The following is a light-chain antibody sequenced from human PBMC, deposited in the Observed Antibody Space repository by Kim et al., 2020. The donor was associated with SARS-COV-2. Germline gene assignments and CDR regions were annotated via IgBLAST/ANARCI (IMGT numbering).Light chain of an antibody. CDR1: QSITSTY. CDR2: GAS. V-gene: IGKV3-20*01. Sequence: GERATLYCGGSQSITSTYLSWYQQRPVQAPRLLIYGASTRAAGIPDRFSGSGSGTAFTLTISGLEPEDFAVYYCQQYGSSPPALTFGGGTKVDIK. J-gene: IGKJ4*01. CDR3: QQYGSSPPALT.